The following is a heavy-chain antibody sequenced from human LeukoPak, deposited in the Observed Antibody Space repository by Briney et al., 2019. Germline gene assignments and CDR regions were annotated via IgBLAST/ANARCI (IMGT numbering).Heavy chain of an antibody. CDR2: IYSGGST. CDR3: ASGSGSYRTPYYYMDV. CDR1: GFTVSSNY. J-gene: IGHJ6*03. D-gene: IGHD3-10*01. Sequence: PGGSLRLSCVASGFTVSSNYMSWVRQAPGKGLEWVSVIYSGGSTYYADSVKGRFTISRDNSKNTLYLQMNCLRAEDTAVYYCASGSGSYRTPYYYMDVWGTGTTVTVSS. V-gene: IGHV3-53*01.